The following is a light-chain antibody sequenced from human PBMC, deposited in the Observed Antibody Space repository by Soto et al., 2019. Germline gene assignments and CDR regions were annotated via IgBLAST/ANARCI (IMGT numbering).Light chain of an antibody. CDR1: QTITPTF. CDR3: QQFGVSPT. Sequence: EIVLTQSPGTLSLSPGERATLSCRASQTITPTFLAWYQQKPGQAPRLLIYGASSRATDIPDRISGSGSGTDFNLTISKLEPEDVAVYYCQQFGVSPTFGGGTKVDIK. J-gene: IGKJ4*01. CDR2: GAS. V-gene: IGKV3-20*01.